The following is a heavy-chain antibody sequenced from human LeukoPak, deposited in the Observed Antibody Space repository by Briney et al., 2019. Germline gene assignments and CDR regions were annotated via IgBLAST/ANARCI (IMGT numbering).Heavy chain of an antibody. Sequence: SETLSLTCAVYGGSFSGYYWSWIRQPPGKGLEWIGEINHSGSTNYNPSLKSRVTISVDTSKNQFSLKLSSVTAADTAVYYCARVLVVVVAAPFDYWGQGTLVTVSS. V-gene: IGHV4-34*01. CDR3: ARVLVVVVAAPFDY. CDR2: INHSGST. J-gene: IGHJ4*02. CDR1: GGSFSGYY. D-gene: IGHD2-15*01.